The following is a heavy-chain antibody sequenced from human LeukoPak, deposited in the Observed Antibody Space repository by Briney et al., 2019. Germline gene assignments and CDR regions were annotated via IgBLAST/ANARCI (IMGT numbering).Heavy chain of an antibody. D-gene: IGHD2-2*01. CDR3: ATAYGYCSSTSCSTQWFDP. CDR1: GYTFTSYY. CDR2: INPSGGST. Sequence: ASVKVSCKASGYTFTSYYMHWVRQAPGQGLEWMGIINPSGGSTSYAQKFQGRVTMTRDTSTSTVYMELSSLRSEDTAVYYCATAYGYCSSTSCSTQWFDPWGQGTLVPVSS. V-gene: IGHV1-46*01. J-gene: IGHJ5*02.